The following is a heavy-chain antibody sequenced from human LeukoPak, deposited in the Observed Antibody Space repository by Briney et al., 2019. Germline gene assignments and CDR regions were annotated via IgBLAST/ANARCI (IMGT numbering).Heavy chain of an antibody. CDR3: AREDPQTTVPEGMDV. CDR2: IYYSGST. J-gene: IGHJ6*02. V-gene: IGHV4-59*01. Sequence: SETLSLTCTVSGGSISYYCWSWIRQSPGKGLEWIGYIYYSGSTNYNPSLKGRVTISIDTSKNQISLQLRSVTAADAAVDYCAREDPQTTVPEGMDVWGQGTTVTVSS. CDR1: GGSISYYC. D-gene: IGHD4-17*01.